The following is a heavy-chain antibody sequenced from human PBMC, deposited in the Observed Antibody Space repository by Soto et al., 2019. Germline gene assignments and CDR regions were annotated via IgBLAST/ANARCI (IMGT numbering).Heavy chain of an antibody. CDR3: ARDRGASDFGVVGYGMDV. J-gene: IGHJ6*01. Sequence: QVQLVESGGGVVQPGRSLRLSCAASGFTFSSYAMHWVRQAPGKGLEWVAVISYDGSNKYYADSVKGRFTISRDNSKNTLYLQMNSLRAEDTAVYYCARDRGASDFGVVGYGMDVW. CDR2: ISYDGSNK. CDR1: GFTFSSYA. D-gene: IGHD3-3*01. V-gene: IGHV3-30-3*01.